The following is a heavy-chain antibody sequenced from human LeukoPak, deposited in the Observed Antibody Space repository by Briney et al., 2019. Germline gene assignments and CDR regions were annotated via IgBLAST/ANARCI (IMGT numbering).Heavy chain of an antibody. CDR2: IYYSGST. J-gene: IGHJ4*02. CDR1: GGSISSSSYY. Sequence: SETLSLTCTVSGGSISSSSYYWGWIRQPPGKGLEWIGSIYYSGSTYYNPSLKSRVTISVDTSKNQFSLKLSSVTAADTAVYYCARLRVQYYYDSSGYYLYGEFDYWGQGTLVTVSS. CDR3: ARLRVQYYYDSSGYYLYGEFDY. D-gene: IGHD3-22*01. V-gene: IGHV4-39*01.